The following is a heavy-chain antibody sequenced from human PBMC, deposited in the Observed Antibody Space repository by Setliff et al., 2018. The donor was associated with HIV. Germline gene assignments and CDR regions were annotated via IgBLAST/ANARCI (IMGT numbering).Heavy chain of an antibody. D-gene: IGHD5-18*01. CDR3: ARVPRQLLKGAAAYFDY. J-gene: IGHJ4*02. V-gene: IGHV4-59*11. Sequence: PSETLSLTCTVSGGSIRSHYWSWIREPPGKGLEWIGYIYYSGSTNYNPSLKRRVTISVDTSKNQFSLRLSSVTAADTAVYYCARVPRQLLKGAAAYFDYWGQGILVTVSS. CDR1: GGSIRSHY. CDR2: IYYSGST.